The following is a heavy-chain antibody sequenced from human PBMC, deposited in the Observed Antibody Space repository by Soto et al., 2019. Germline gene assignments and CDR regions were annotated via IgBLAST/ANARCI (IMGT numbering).Heavy chain of an antibody. V-gene: IGHV4-34*01. Sequence: SETLSLTCAVYGGSFSGYYWSWIRQPPGKGLEWIGEINHSGSTNYNPSLKSRVTISVDTSKNQFSLKLSSVTAADTAVYYCARVGGSPNWFDPWGQGTLVTVSS. CDR3: ARVGGSPNWFDP. J-gene: IGHJ5*02. CDR2: INHSGST. CDR1: GGSFSGYY. D-gene: IGHD2-15*01.